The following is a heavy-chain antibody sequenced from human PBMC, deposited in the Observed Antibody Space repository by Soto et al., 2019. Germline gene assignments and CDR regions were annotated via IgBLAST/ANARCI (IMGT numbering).Heavy chain of an antibody. Sequence: ASVKVSCKASGYTFTNFAIHWVRQVPGERLEWLGWINGGNGYTKYPQRLQGRITITRDTSATTSYMELRSLTPEDTALYYCARNVLDSWGQGTLVTVSS. CDR3: ARNVLDS. V-gene: IGHV1-3*01. CDR1: GYTFTNFA. CDR2: INGGNGYT. J-gene: IGHJ4*02.